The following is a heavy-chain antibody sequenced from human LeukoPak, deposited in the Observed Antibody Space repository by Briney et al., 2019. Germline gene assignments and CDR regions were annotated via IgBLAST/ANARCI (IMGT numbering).Heavy chain of an antibody. CDR2: IYHSGST. J-gene: IGHJ4*02. V-gene: IGHV4-38-2*02. D-gene: IGHD6-19*01. CDR1: GYSISSGYY. Sequence: SETLSLTCTVSGYSISSGYYWGWIRQPPGKGLEWIGSIYHSGSTYYNPSLKSRVTISVDTSKNQFSLKLSSVTAADTAVSYCARVSSGRYFFDYCGQGTLVTVSS. CDR3: ARVSSGRYFFDY.